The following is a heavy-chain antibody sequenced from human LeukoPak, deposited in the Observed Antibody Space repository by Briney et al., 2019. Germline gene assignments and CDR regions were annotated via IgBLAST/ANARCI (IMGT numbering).Heavy chain of an antibody. V-gene: IGHV3-21*04. D-gene: IGHD1-26*01. CDR2: ISSSSSYI. CDR3: ARGTTVGATFAYYYGMDV. CDR1: GFTFSSYS. J-gene: IGHJ6*02. Sequence: GGSLRLSCAASGFTFSSYSMNWVRKAPGKGLEWVSSISSSSSYIYYADSVKGRFTISRDNAKNSLYLQMNSLRSEDTAVYYCARGTTVGATFAYYYGMDVWGQGTTVTVSS.